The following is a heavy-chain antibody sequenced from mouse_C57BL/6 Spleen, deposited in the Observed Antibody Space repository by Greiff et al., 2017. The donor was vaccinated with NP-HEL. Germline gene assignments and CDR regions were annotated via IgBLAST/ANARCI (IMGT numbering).Heavy chain of an antibody. CDR1: GYTFTSYW. CDR2: IHPNSGST. Sequence: VQLQQSGAELVKPGASVKLSCRASGYTFTSYWMHWVKQRPGQGLEWIGMIHPNSGSTNYNEKFKSKATLTVDKSSSTAYMQLSSLTSEDSAVYYCATGAGDYYGSSPDYWGQGTTLTVSS. J-gene: IGHJ2*01. V-gene: IGHV1-64*01. D-gene: IGHD1-1*01. CDR3: ATGAGDYYGSSPDY.